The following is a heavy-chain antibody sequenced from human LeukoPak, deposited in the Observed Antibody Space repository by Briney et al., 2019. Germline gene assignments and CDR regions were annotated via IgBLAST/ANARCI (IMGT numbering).Heavy chain of an antibody. CDR2: INPNSGGT. D-gene: IGHD6-13*01. CDR3: ARGQPLASK. Sequence: ASVKVSCKASGYTFTGFYIHWVRQAPGQGLELMGWINPNSGGTNYAQKFQGSVTMTRDTSISTAYMELSRLKSDDTAVYYCARGQPLASKWGQGTLVTVSS. CDR1: GYTFTGFY. V-gene: IGHV1-2*02. J-gene: IGHJ4*02.